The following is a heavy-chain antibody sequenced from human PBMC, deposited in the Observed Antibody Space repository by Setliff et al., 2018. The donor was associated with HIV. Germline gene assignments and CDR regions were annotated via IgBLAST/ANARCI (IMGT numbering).Heavy chain of an antibody. CDR3: ATLDYYGSQTYNLALHY. CDR1: GYTFRHYG. D-gene: IGHD3-10*01. J-gene: IGHJ6*02. CDR2: INTNDGKT. V-gene: IGHV1-18*01. Sequence: GASVKVSCKTSGYTFRHYGVSWVRQAPGQGLEWMGWINTNDGKTKYAQSLQGRVTMTTDTSTSTAYMDLRSLRSDDTAVYYCATLDYYGSQTYNLALHYWGQGTTVTVSS.